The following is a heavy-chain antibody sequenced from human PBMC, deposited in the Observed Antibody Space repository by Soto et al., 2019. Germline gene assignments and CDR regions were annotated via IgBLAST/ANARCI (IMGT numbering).Heavy chain of an antibody. Sequence: QVQLVQSGAEVKKPGSSVKVSCEASGGTFSGHAISWVRQAPGQGPEWMGGLIPLFGTTQHAQNFQDRLTITADNSTSTAYMELTSLRFEDTAIYSCARGPNWGYRFDSWGQGTLVTVSS. CDR3: ARGPNWGYRFDS. V-gene: IGHV1-69*06. J-gene: IGHJ4*02. CDR2: LIPLFGTT. CDR1: GGTFSGHA. D-gene: IGHD7-27*01.